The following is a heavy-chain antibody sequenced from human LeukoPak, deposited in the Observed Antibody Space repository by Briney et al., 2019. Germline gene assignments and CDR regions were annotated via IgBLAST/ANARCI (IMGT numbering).Heavy chain of an antibody. J-gene: IGHJ4*02. D-gene: IGHD6-13*01. CDR2: VNPNSGGT. Sequence: ASVKVSCKASGYTFTGYYMHWVRQAPGQGLEWMGWVNPNSGGTNYAQKFQGRVTMTRDTSISTAYMELSRLRSDDTAVYYCARDGDSSSWYGYDYWGQGTLVTVSS. CDR1: GYTFTGYY. CDR3: ARDGDSSSWYGYDY. V-gene: IGHV1-2*02.